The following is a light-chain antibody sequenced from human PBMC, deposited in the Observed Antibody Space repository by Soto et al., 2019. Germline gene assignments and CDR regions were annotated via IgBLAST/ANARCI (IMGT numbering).Light chain of an antibody. J-gene: IGLJ3*02. CDR1: SSDVGGYNY. Sequence: QSVLTQPPSASGSPGQSVTISCTGTSSDVGGYNYVSWYQQHPGKAPKLMIYDVNKRPSGVPDRFSGSKSGNTASLTISGLQAADEADYYCCSYAGSWVFGGGTKLTVL. CDR2: DVN. V-gene: IGLV2-11*01. CDR3: CSYAGSWV.